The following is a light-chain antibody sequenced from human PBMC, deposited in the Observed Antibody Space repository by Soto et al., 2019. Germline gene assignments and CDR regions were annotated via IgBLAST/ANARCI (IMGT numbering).Light chain of an antibody. CDR2: GAS. CDR1: QSISKYY. J-gene: IGKJ2*01. Sequence: EIVLTQSPGTLSLSPGERATLSCRASQSISKYYLAWYQQKRGQAPRLLVYGASSRATGIPDRFSGSGSGTDFTLTISRLEPEDFAVYYCLHYDTLASIYTFGQGTKLQIK. V-gene: IGKV3-20*01. CDR3: LHYDTLASIYT.